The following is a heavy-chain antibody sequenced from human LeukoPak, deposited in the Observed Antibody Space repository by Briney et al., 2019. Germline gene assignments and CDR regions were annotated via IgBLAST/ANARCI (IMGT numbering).Heavy chain of an antibody. CDR3: ARVRVGYYGSGSYYDY. CDR1: GGSISSSSYY. CDR2: IYYSGST. J-gene: IGHJ4*02. V-gene: IGHV4-39*07. D-gene: IGHD3-10*01. Sequence: SEALSLTCTVSGGSISSSSYYWGWIRQPPGKGLEWIGSIYYSGSTYYNPSLKSRVTISVDTSKNQFSLKLSSVTAADTAVYYCARVRVGYYGSGSYYDYWGQGTLVTVSS.